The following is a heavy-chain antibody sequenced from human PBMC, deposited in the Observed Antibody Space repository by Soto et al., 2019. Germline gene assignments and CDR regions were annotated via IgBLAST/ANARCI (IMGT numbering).Heavy chain of an antibody. V-gene: IGHV3-23*01. CDR1: GFIFENFG. J-gene: IGHJ5*02. CDR3: AKNQGVELVPLATVDWFDP. Sequence: GGSLRLSCAASGFIFENFGMSWVRQAPGKGLEWISSISGSGFKKYYADSVKGRFTISGDNSKSTVYLELNNLSAEDTAVYHCAKNQGVELVPLATVDWFDPWGQGSVVTV. CDR2: ISGSGFKK. D-gene: IGHD1-26*01.